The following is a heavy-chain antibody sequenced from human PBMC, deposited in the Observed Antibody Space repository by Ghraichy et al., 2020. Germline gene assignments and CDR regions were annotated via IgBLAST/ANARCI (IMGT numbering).Heavy chain of an antibody. J-gene: IGHJ4*02. D-gene: IGHD3-3*01. V-gene: IGHV3-49*03. CDR3: TRPSGYYDFWSGYVHFDY. Sequence: GGSLRLSCTASGFTFGDYAMSWFRQAPGKGLEWVGFIRSKAYGGTTEYAASVKGRFTISRDDYKSIAYLQMNSLKTEDTAMYYCTRPSGYYDFWSGYVHFDYWGQGTLVTVSS. CDR1: GFTFGDYA. CDR2: IRSKAYGGTT.